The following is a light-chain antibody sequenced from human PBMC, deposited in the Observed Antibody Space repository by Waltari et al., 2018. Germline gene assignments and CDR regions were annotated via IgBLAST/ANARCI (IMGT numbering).Light chain of an antibody. J-gene: IGLJ3*02. V-gene: IGLV2-14*03. CDR2: DVS. CDR3: SSYTSSSSV. Sequence: QSALTQPASVSGSPGQSFTISCTGTSSDVGGYNYVSWYQQHPGKAPKLMIYDVSNRPVGVSNRFSGSKSGNTASLAISGLQAEDEADYYCSSYTSSSSVFGGGTKLTVL. CDR1: SSDVGGYNY.